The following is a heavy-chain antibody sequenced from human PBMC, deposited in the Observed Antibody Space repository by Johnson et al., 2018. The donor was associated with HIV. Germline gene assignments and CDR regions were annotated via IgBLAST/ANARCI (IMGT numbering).Heavy chain of an antibody. CDR1: GFTFSNAW. CDR2: IKSKTDGGTT. V-gene: IGHV3-15*01. J-gene: IGHJ3*02. Sequence: EVQLVESGGGLVKPGGSLRLSCAASGFTFSNAWMSWVRQAPGKGLEWVGRIKSKTDGGTTDYAAPVKGRFTISRDDSKNTLYLQMNSLKTEESAVYYCTTGRPSSAAFDIWGQGTMVTVSS. CDR3: TTGRPSSAAFDI.